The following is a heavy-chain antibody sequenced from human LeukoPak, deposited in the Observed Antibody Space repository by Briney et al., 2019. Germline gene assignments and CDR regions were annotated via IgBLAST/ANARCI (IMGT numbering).Heavy chain of an antibody. V-gene: IGHV3-21*01. CDR2: ISDTGNT. Sequence: GGSLRLSCAASGFTLSSYAMSWVRQAPGKGLEWVSAISDTGNTYHADSVKGRFTISRDNAKNSLYLQMNSLRAEDTAVYYCARDPYDGSYGDDYYYYMDFWGKGTTVTISS. J-gene: IGHJ6*03. CDR1: GFTLSSYA. D-gene: IGHD1-26*01. CDR3: ARDPYDGSYGDDYYYYMDF.